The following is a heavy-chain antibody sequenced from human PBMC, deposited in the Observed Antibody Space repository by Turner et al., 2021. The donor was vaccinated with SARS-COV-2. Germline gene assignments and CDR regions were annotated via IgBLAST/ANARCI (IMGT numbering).Heavy chain of an antibody. CDR3: ATGYAYCGGDCSIDY. CDR2: FDPEDAET. J-gene: IGHJ4*02. V-gene: IGHV1-24*01. Sequence: QVQLVQSGAEVKKPGASVKVSCKFSGYTLTELSMHWVRQAPGNGLEWMGGFDPEDAETIYAQKFQGRVTMTEDTSADTAYMELSSLRSEDTAVYYCATGYAYCGGDCSIDYWGQGTLVTVSS. D-gene: IGHD2-21*02. CDR1: GYTLTELS.